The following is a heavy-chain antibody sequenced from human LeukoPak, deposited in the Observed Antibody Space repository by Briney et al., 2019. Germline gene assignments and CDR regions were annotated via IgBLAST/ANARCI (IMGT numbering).Heavy chain of an antibody. V-gene: IGHV3-9*03. J-gene: IGHJ3*02. CDR1: GFTFDDYA. Sequence: GGSLRLSCAASGFTFDDYAMHWVRQAPGKGLEWVSGISWNSGSIGYADSVKGRFTISRDNAKNSLYLQMNSLRAEDMALYYCAKGRGSSLHLAFDIWGQGTMATVSS. CDR2: ISWNSGSI. D-gene: IGHD1-26*01. CDR3: AKGRGSSLHLAFDI.